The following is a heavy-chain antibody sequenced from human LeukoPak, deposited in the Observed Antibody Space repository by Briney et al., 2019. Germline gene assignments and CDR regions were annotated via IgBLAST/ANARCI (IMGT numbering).Heavy chain of an antibody. V-gene: IGHV3-21*01. CDR3: ARETPDYFAYYYYGMDV. J-gene: IGHJ6*02. CDR2: ITSSSSYI. CDR1: GFTFSSYS. Sequence: PGGSLRLSCAASGFTFSSYSMNWVRQAPGKGLEWVSSITSSSSYIYYADSVKGRFTISRDNAKNSLYLQMNSLRAEDTAVYYCARETPDYFAYYYYGMDVWGQGTTVTVSS. D-gene: IGHD2/OR15-2a*01.